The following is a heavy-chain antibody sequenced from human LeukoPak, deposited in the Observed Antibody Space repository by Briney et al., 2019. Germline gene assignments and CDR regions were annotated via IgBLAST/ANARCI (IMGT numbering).Heavy chain of an antibody. CDR2: IYPGDSDT. J-gene: IGHJ4*02. CDR1: GYSFTSYW. D-gene: IGHD5-18*01. Sequence: GESLKISCKGSGYSFTSYWIGWVRQMPGKGLEWMGIIYPGDSDTRYSPSFQGQVTISADKSISTAYLQWSSLKASDTAMYYCARLVGYSYGYIAGIDYWGQGTLVIVSS. CDR3: ARLVGYSYGYIAGIDY. V-gene: IGHV5-51*01.